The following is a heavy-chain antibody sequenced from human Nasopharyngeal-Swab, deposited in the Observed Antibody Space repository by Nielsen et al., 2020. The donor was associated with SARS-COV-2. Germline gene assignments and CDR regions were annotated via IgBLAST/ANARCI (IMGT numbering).Heavy chain of an antibody. D-gene: IGHD6-19*01. Sequence: GESLKISCAASGFTFSSFGMHWVRQAPGKGLEWVAFISYDGSIHYYADSVKDRFTISRDNSKNTLYLQMNSLRPEDTAVYYCARGAVAGPNAFDIWGQGTMVIVSS. V-gene: IGHV3-30*03. CDR3: ARGAVAGPNAFDI. CDR2: ISYDGSIH. J-gene: IGHJ3*02. CDR1: GFTFSSFG.